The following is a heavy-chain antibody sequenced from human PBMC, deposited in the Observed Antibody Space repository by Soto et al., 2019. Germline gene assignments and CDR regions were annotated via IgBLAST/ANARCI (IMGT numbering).Heavy chain of an antibody. Sequence: QVQLQQWGAGLLKPSATLSLTCAVDGGSFSGYYWRWIRQPPGKGLEWIGEINHSGSTNYNPSLKRRVTISVDTSKNQFSLKLSSVTAADTAVYYCASGNYGSGSYYSGWGQGTLVTVSS. CDR3: ASGNYGSGSYYSG. CDR2: INHSGST. J-gene: IGHJ4*02. V-gene: IGHV4-34*01. CDR1: GGSFSGYY. D-gene: IGHD3-10*01.